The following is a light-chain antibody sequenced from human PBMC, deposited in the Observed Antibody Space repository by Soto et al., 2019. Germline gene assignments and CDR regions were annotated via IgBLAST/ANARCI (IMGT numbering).Light chain of an antibody. CDR1: QRVTTW. Sequence: DIQMTQSPSTLSASVGDRVTITCRASQRVTTWLAWYQQKPGKPPKLLIYYASRLDGGVPSRFSGSGSGTEFTLTITSLQPDDSATYYCQQYYDYPLTFGGGTKWIS. CDR2: YAS. J-gene: IGKJ4*01. V-gene: IGKV1-5*01. CDR3: QQYYDYPLT.